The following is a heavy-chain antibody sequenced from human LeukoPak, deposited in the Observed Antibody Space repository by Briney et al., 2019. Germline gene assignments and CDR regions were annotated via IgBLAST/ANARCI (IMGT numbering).Heavy chain of an antibody. CDR2: ISGSGGST. V-gene: IGHV3-23*01. J-gene: IGHJ4*02. CDR3: AKDKITLAAAAFYYFDY. CDR1: GFALRFSNYA. Sequence: GGSLRLSCAASGFALRFSNYAMSWVRQAPGKGLEWVSAISGSGGSTYYADSLKGRFSISRDNSKNTLYLQMNSLRAEDTAVYYCAKDKITLAAAAFYYFDYWGQGTLVTVSS. D-gene: IGHD6-13*01.